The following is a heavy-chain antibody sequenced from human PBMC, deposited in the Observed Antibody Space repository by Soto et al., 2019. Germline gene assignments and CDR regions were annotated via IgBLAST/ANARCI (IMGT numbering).Heavy chain of an antibody. J-gene: IGHJ4*02. CDR1: GYTFTSHY. V-gene: IGHV1-2*02. CDR2: IGPESGAT. Sequence: VASVKVSCKASGYTFTSHYIHWVRQAPEQGPEWMGEIGPESGATRYAQKFQGRVTMTRDMSITTVYMELNNLSPDDTAVYYCGRGRSGQIVVFYWGQGTPVTVSS. CDR3: GRGRSGQIVVFY. D-gene: IGHD1-26*01.